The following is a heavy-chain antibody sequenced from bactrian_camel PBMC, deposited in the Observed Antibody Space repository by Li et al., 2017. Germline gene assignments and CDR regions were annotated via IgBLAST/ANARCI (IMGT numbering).Heavy chain of an antibody. V-gene: IGHV3S55*01. CDR2: LGDDGST. Sequence: VQLVESGGGLVQAGGSLRLSCAISGRSNENYFLAWFRQPPGEEREGVAGLGDDGSTSYAEFAEGRFTISRDNAKNTLYLQMNSLKPEDPAKYYCAADFLQYCKTSRLTYWGQGTQVTVS. CDR3: AADFLQYCKTSRLTY. D-gene: IGHD5*01. J-gene: IGHJ4*01. CDR1: GRSNENYF.